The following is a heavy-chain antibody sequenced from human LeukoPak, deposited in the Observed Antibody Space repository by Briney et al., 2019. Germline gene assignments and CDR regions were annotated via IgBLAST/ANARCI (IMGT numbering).Heavy chain of an antibody. D-gene: IGHD2/OR15-2a*01. CDR1: GFTFSNYA. CDR3: AKLLVAY. Sequence: GGSLRLSCAASGFTFSNYAMTWVRQAPGKGLEWVSTISDSGVGTYCADSVKGRFTISRDNSKNTLYLQMNSLRAEDTAVYYCAKLLVAYWGQGTLVTVSS. CDR2: ISDSGVGT. J-gene: IGHJ4*02. V-gene: IGHV3-23*01.